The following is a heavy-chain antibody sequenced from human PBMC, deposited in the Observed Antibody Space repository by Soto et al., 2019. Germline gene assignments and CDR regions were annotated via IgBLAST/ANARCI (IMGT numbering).Heavy chain of an antibody. J-gene: IGHJ5*02. D-gene: IGHD2-15*01. CDR2: VPYTGST. V-gene: IGHV4-59*08. Sequence: QVQLQESGPGLVKPSETLSLTCTVSGDSINHYYWHWVRQAPGKGLEWIGYVPYTGSTSYNPSLMSRVAISMATSTTQFSLRLPSVTAADTALYYCARRRCRVGSCYGGNWLDPWGQGILVTVSS. CDR1: GDSINHYY. CDR3: ARRRCRVGSCYGGNWLDP.